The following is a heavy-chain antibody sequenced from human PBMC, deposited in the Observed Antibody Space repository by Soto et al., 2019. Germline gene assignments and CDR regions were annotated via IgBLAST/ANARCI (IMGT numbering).Heavy chain of an antibody. CDR1: GFTLSRYG. CDR2: ISSTTSYV. Sequence: GGSLRLSCAASGFTLSRYGMNWLRQAPGKGLEWVASISSTTSYVYYADSVKGRFAISRDSAKKSVYLQMNSLRPDDTAFYYCAKGVATAVPALDYWGQGTLVTVSS. J-gene: IGHJ4*02. V-gene: IGHV3-21*04. D-gene: IGHD2-21*02. CDR3: AKGVATAVPALDY.